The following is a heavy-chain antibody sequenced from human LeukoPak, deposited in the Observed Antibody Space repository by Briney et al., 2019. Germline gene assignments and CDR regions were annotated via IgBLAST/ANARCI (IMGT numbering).Heavy chain of an antibody. CDR2: ISGGGGST. CDR3: AKDVVNSGPRGYFDY. J-gene: IGHJ4*02. D-gene: IGHD6-19*01. CDR1: GFTFSSCA. Sequence: GGSLRLSCAASGFTFSSCAMSWVRQAPGKGLEWVSAISGGGGSTYYGDFVKGRFTISRDKSLSTVYLQMYSLRAEDTAVYYCAKDVVNSGPRGYFDYWGQGTLVTVSS. V-gene: IGHV3-23*01.